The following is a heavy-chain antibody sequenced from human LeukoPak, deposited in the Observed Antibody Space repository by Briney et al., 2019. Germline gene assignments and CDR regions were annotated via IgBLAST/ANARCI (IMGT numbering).Heavy chain of an antibody. J-gene: IGHJ4*02. CDR3: ARDQEGFDY. CDR1: GYTFTNNY. Sequence: ASVKVSCKASGYTFTNNYLHWVRQAPGQGLEWMGMIYPRDGSTSYAQNFQGRVTVTRDTTTTTVHMELRGLRSEDTAVYYCARDQEGFDYWGQGTVVTVSS. V-gene: IGHV1-46*01. CDR2: IYPRDGST.